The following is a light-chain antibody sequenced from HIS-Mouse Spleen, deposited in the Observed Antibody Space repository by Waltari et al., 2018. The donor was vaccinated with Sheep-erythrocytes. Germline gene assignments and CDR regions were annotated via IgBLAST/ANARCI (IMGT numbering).Light chain of an antibody. CDR1: QIISCY. V-gene: IGKV1-39*01. Sequence: DIQMTQSPSSLSASVGDRVTITCRASQIISCYLNWYQQKPGKAPKLLIYAASSLQSGVPSRFSGSGSGTDFTLTISSLQPEDFATYYCQQSYSTPLTFGGGTKVEIK. J-gene: IGKJ4*01. CDR3: QQSYSTPLT. CDR2: AAS.